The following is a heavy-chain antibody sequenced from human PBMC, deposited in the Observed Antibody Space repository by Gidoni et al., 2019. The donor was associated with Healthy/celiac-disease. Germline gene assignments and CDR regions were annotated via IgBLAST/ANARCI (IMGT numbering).Heavy chain of an antibody. D-gene: IGHD6-13*01. J-gene: IGHJ6*02. Sequence: QVQLVESGGGVVQPGRSLRLSCAASGFTFSRYGMHSVRQAPGKGLEWVAVISYDGSNKYYADSVKVRFTISRDNSKNTLYLQMNSLRAEDTAVYYCAKDLGLAAAGTPEYYYYGMDVWGQGTTVTVSS. CDR2: ISYDGSNK. V-gene: IGHV3-30*18. CDR3: AKDLGLAAAGTPEYYYYGMDV. CDR1: GFTFSRYG.